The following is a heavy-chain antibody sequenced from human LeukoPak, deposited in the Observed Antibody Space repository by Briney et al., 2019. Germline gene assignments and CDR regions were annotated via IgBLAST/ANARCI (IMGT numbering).Heavy chain of an antibody. CDR1: GYSFTNYW. V-gene: IGHV5-51*01. Sequence: GESLKISCKGSGYSFTNYWIGWVRQMPGKGLEWMGIIYPADSDARYSPSFQGQITISVDKSITTAYLQWSSLKASDTAMYYCARTYYYDSSGFLTACYFDYWGQGTLVTVSS. J-gene: IGHJ4*02. D-gene: IGHD3-22*01. CDR2: IYPADSDA. CDR3: ARTYYYDSSGFLTACYFDY.